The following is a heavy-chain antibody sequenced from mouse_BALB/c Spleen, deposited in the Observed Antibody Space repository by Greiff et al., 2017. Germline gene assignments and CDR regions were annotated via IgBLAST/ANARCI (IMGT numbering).Heavy chain of an antibody. D-gene: IGHD2-1*01. CDR3: ATLYGNYFFDV. CDR2: IAPGSGST. Sequence: DLVKPGASVKLSCKASGYTFTSYWINWIKQRPGQGLEWIGRIAPGSGSTYYNEMFKGKATLTVDTSSSTAYIQLSSLSSEDSAVYCCATLYGNYFFDVWGAGTTVTVSS. J-gene: IGHJ1*01. V-gene: IGHV1S41*01. CDR1: GYTFTSYW.